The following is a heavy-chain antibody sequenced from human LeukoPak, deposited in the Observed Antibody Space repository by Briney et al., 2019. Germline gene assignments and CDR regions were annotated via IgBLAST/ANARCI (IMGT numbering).Heavy chain of an antibody. CDR1: GFTFAGYA. V-gene: IGHV3-21*01. CDR3: ARGSPSDY. J-gene: IGHJ4*02. Sequence: PGGSLRLSCAASGFTFAGYAMAWVRQAPGKGLEWVSSISSSSSYIYYADSVKGRFTISRDNAKNSLYLQMNSLRAEDTAVYYCARGSPSDYWGQGTLVTVSS. D-gene: IGHD6-6*01. CDR2: ISSSSSYI.